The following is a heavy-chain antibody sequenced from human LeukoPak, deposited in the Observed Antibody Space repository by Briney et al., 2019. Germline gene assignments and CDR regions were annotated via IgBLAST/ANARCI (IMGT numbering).Heavy chain of an antibody. Sequence: PSETLSLTCTVTGGSISSGSYYWSWIRQPAGKGLEWIGRIYTSVSPTYNPSLKSRVTMSVDTSKNQFSLKVNSVTAADTAVYYCARDIVMVGATHYFDYWGQGTLATVSS. CDR2: IYTSVSP. CDR1: GGSISSGSYY. D-gene: IGHD1-26*01. J-gene: IGHJ4*02. CDR3: ARDIVMVGATHYFDY. V-gene: IGHV4-61*02.